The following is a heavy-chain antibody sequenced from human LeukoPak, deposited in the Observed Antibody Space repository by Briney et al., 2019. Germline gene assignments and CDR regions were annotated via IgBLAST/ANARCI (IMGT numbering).Heavy chain of an antibody. J-gene: IGHJ4*02. CDR2: INSDGSTT. V-gene: IGHV3-74*01. CDR3: ATGYCSSNSCYRAFEY. CDR1: GFTFSSYW. Sequence: GGSLRLFCAASGFTFSSYWMHWVRQASGKGLVWVSRINSDGSTTSYADSVKGRFTISRDNAKNTLYLQMNSLRAEDTAVYYCATGYCSSNSCYRAFEYWGQGTLVSVSS. D-gene: IGHD2-2*01.